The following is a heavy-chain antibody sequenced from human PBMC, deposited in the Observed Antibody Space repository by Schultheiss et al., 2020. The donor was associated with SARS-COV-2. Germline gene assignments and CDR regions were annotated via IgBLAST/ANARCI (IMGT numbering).Heavy chain of an antibody. V-gene: IGHV3-30*04. CDR2: ISYDDSNK. J-gene: IGHJ4*02. D-gene: IGHD6-19*01. CDR3: ARVAFDEVAGHFDY. CDR1: GFPLSSCS. Sequence: GGSLRLSCAVSGFPLSSCSMHWVRQAPGKGLEWVAGISYDDSNKYYADSVKGRVTISSDNSKNTLYLHMNSLKTDDTAVYYCARVAFDEVAGHFDYWGQGTLVTVSS.